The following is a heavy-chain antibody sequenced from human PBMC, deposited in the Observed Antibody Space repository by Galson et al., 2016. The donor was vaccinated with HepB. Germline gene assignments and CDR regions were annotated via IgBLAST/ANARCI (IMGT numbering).Heavy chain of an antibody. J-gene: IGHJ6*02. D-gene: IGHD4-11*01. CDR1: GFSFGTSG. CDR3: AKGTTGYYYYGMDV. CDR2: ITRDGETT. V-gene: IGHV3-23*01. Sequence: SLRLSCAASGFSFGTSGMSWLRQSPGRGLEWVSGITRDGETTHYADSVRGRFTISRDNSKNMLYLFMNSLRAEDTAVYYCAKGTTGYYYYGMDVWGQGATVTVSS.